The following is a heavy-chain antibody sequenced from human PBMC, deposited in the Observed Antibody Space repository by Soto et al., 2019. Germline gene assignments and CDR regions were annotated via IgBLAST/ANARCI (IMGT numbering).Heavy chain of an antibody. CDR1: GFTFSSYA. CDR2: FSGSGGST. D-gene: IGHD3-16*01. CDR3: AKDSLGGGLHLGPQNYYGLDV. Sequence: HPGGSLRLSCAASGFTFSSYAMSWVRQAPGKGLEWVSGFSGSGGSTYYADSVKGRFTISRDNSKNTLYLQMNSLRAEDTAVYYCAKDSLGGGLHLGPQNYYGLDVWGLGTTVTVSS. V-gene: IGHV3-23*01. J-gene: IGHJ6*02.